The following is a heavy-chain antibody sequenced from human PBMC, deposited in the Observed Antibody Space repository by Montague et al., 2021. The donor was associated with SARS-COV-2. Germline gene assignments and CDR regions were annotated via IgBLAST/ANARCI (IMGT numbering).Heavy chain of an antibody. CDR3: ARAANILSGFYNHPFEY. V-gene: IGHV4-61*01. D-gene: IGHD3-9*01. Sequence: SETLSLTCTVSDGSVISDTYFWSWIRQPPGKGLEWIAYIYDSDTTNNNPSFWSRVSMSSDRSKNQFSLKLTSVTPADTAVYYCARAANILSGFYNHPFEYWGQGILVTVSS. J-gene: IGHJ4*02. CDR2: IYDSDTT. CDR1: DGSVISDTYF.